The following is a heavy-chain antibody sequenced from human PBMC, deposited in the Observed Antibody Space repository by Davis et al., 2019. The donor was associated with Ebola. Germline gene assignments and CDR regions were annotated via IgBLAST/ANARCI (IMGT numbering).Heavy chain of an antibody. J-gene: IGHJ3*01. D-gene: IGHD3-3*01. Sequence: ASVKVSCKASGYTFMRHGISWVRQAPGQGLEWLGWITTHNNNTHSTKNLQGRLTMTTDASTGTAYLELRGLRSDDTAVYYCARGLGVFGVVPDAFDVWGQGTMVTTSS. CDR2: ITTHNNNT. CDR3: ARGLGVFGVVPDAFDV. CDR1: GYTFMRHG. V-gene: IGHV1-18*01.